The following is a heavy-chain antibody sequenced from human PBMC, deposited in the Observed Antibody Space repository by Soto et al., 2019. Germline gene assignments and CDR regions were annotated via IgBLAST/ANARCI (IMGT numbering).Heavy chain of an antibody. J-gene: IGHJ4*02. CDR3: ARSIVVVTALDY. Sequence: GASVKVSCKASGYTFTSYAMRWVRQAPGQRLEWMGWINAGNGNTKYSQKFQGRVTITRDTSASTAYIELSSLRSEDTAVYYCARSIVVVTALDYWGQGTLVTVSS. V-gene: IGHV1-3*01. D-gene: IGHD2-21*02. CDR2: INAGNGNT. CDR1: GYTFTSYA.